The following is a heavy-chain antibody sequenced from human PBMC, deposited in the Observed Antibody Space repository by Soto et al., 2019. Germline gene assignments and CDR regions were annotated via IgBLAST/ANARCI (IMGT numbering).Heavy chain of an antibody. CDR1: GFTFSSYG. J-gene: IGHJ6*02. D-gene: IGHD3-10*01. CDR2: IWYDGSNK. V-gene: IGHV3-33*01. Sequence: GGSLRLSCAASGFTFSSYGMHWVRQAPGKGLEWVAVIWYDGSNKYYADSVKGRFTISRDNSKNTLYLQMNSLRAEDTAVYYCARDRGYYGSGSYYGHYYGMDVWGQGTTVTVSS. CDR3: ARDRGYYGSGSYYGHYYGMDV.